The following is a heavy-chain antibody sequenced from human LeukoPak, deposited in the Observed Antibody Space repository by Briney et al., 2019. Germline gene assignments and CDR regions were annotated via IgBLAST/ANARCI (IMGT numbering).Heavy chain of an antibody. CDR1: GYSFTSYW. CDR3: ARECSSTSCYPGFDY. Sequence: GESLKISCKGSGYSFTSYWIGWVRQMPGKGLEWMGIIYPGDSDTRYSPSFQGQVTISADKSISTAYLQWGSLKASDTAMYYCARECSSTSCYPGFDYWGQGTLVTVSS. D-gene: IGHD2-2*01. J-gene: IGHJ4*02. V-gene: IGHV5-51*01. CDR2: IYPGDSDT.